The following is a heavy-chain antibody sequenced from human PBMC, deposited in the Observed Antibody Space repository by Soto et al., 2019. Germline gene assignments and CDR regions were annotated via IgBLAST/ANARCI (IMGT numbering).Heavy chain of an antibody. CDR2: INHSGST. Sequence: SETLSLTCAVYGGSFSGYYWSWIRQPPGKGLEWIGEINHSGSTNYNPSLKSRVTISVDTSKNQFSLKLSSVTAADTAVYYCARIYYYGLISYYYMDVWGKGTTVTVSS. V-gene: IGHV4-34*01. J-gene: IGHJ6*03. CDR1: GGSFSGYY. CDR3: ARIYYYGLISYYYMDV. D-gene: IGHD3-10*01.